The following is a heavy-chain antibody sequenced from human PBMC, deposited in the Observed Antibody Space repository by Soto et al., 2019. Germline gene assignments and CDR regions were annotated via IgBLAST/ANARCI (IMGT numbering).Heavy chain of an antibody. CDR3: ARDFLDSSGWYTTFDY. J-gene: IGHJ4*02. D-gene: IGHD6-19*01. Sequence: QVQLVESGGGVVQPGRSLRLSCAASGFTFSSYAMHWVRQAPGKGLDWVAIISVDASNKYYADSVKGRFTTSRDNSKNTLYLQMNSLRAEDTAVYYCARDFLDSSGWYTTFDYWGQGTLVTVSS. CDR1: GFTFSSYA. CDR2: ISVDASNK. V-gene: IGHV3-30-3*01.